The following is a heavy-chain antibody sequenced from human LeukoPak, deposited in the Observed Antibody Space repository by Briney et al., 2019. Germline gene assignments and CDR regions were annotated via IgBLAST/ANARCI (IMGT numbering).Heavy chain of an antibody. V-gene: IGHV3-21*01. Sequence: PEGSLRLSCAASGFTFSNYSMNWVRQAPGKGLEWVSSIIGSSRYINYADSVKGRFTISRDNAKNALFLQMNSLRAEDTAVYYCARGYAYFDWFLDYWGQGTLVTVSS. J-gene: IGHJ4*02. D-gene: IGHD3-9*01. CDR1: GFTFSNYS. CDR3: ARGYAYFDWFLDY. CDR2: IIGSSRYI.